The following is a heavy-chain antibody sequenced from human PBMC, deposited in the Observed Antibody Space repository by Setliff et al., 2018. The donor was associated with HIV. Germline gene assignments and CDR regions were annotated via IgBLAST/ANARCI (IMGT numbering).Heavy chain of an antibody. D-gene: IGHD5-18*01. CDR1: GGSLSDYY. V-gene: IGHV4-34*01. CDR2: INHSGGT. Sequence: PSETLSLTCGVYGGSLSDYYWNWIRQPPGKGLEWIAEINHSGGTNYNPSLKSRATISVDTSQNQLSLKLSSVTAADTAIYYCARYDGYKVSFDNWGPGTLVAVS. CDR3: ARYDGYKVSFDN. J-gene: IGHJ4*02.